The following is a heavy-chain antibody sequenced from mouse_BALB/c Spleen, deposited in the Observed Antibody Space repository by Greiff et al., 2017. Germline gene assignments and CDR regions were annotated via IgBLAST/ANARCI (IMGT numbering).Heavy chain of an antibody. V-gene: IGHV10-3*03. Sequence: EVKLMESGGGLVQPKGSLKLSCAASGFTFNTYAMHWVCQAPGKGLEWVARIRSKSNNYATYYADSVKDRFTISRDDSQSMLYLQMNNLKTEDTAMYYCVRGGWDGGFAYWGQGTLVTVSA. D-gene: IGHD4-1*01. CDR3: VRGGWDGGFAY. CDR2: IRSKSNNYAT. J-gene: IGHJ3*01. CDR1: GFTFNTYA.